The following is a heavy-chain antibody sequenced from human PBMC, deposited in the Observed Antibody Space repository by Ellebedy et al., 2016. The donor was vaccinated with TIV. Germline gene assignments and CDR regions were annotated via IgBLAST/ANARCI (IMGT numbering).Heavy chain of an antibody. CDR2: ISSSSSYI. CDR3: ASPPGITAPGEAFDI. Sequence: GESLKISXAASGFTFSSYSMNWVRQAPGKGLEWVSSISSSSSYIYYADSVKGRFTISRDNAKNSLYLQMNSLRAEDTAVYYCASPPGITAPGEAFDIWGQGTMVTVSS. CDR1: GFTFSSYS. J-gene: IGHJ3*02. D-gene: IGHD1-20*01. V-gene: IGHV3-21*01.